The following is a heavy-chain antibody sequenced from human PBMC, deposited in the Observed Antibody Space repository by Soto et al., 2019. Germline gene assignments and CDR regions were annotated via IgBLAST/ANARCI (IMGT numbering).Heavy chain of an antibody. Sequence: GGSLRLSCTASGFTFGDYAMSWFRQAPGKGLEWVGFIRSKAYGGTTEYAASVKGRFTISRDDSKSIAYLQMNSLKTEDTAVYYCTRDGALRFLEWLLSTAHFDYWGQGTLVTVSS. V-gene: IGHV3-49*03. CDR2: IRSKAYGGTT. CDR1: GFTFGDYA. J-gene: IGHJ4*02. D-gene: IGHD3-3*01. CDR3: TRDGALRFLEWLLSTAHFDY.